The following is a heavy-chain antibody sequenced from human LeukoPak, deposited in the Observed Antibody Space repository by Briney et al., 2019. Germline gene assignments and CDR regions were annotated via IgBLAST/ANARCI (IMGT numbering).Heavy chain of an antibody. CDR2: ISGSGGST. V-gene: IGHV3-23*01. CDR1: GFTFSSYA. J-gene: IGHJ4*02. D-gene: IGHD3-10*01. CDR3: AKDMVRGVENAYYFDY. Sequence: GGSLRLSCAASGFTFSSYAMSWVRQAPGKGLEWVSAISGSGGSTYYADSVKGRFTISRDNSKNTLYLQMNSLRAEDTAVYYCAKDMVRGVENAYYFDYWGQGTLVTVSS.